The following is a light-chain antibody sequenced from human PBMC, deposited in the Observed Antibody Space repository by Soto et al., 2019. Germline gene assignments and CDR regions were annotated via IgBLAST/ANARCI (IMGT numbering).Light chain of an antibody. CDR3: SSFTSSTTVV. CDR1: SSDVGGYNS. CDR2: DVR. Sequence: QSVLTQPASVSGSPGQSITISCTGTSSDVGGYNSVSWYQHHPGKAPKLMIYDVRNRPSGVSNRFSASKSGNTASLTISGLQADDEADYYCSSFTSSTTVVFGGGTKVTVL. J-gene: IGLJ2*01. V-gene: IGLV2-14*03.